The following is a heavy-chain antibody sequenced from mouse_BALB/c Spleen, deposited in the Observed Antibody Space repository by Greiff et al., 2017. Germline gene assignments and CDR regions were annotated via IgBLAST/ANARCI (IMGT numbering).Heavy chain of an antibody. CDR2: IYPGSGST. Sequence: LQQPGSELVRPGASVKLSCKASGYTFTSYWMHWVKQRHGQGLEWIGNIYPGSGSTNYDEKFKSKGTLTVDTSSSTAYMHLSSLTSEDSAVYYCTRGLQGREFAYWGQGTLVTVSA. CDR1: GYTFTSYW. D-gene: IGHD2-4*01. V-gene: IGHV1S22*01. J-gene: IGHJ3*01. CDR3: TRGLQGREFAY.